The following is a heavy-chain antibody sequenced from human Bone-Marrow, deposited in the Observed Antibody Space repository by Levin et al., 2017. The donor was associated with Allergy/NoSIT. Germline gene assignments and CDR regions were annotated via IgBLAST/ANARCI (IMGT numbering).Heavy chain of an antibody. Sequence: QAGGSLRLSCAASGFSVSSKYMSWVRQAPGKGLEWVSVIYSGGDTFYADSVKDRFTFSRDNSKNTLYLQMNSLTAEDTAVYYCAWCSGWYGACYFDYWGQGTLVTVSS. D-gene: IGHD6-19*01. J-gene: IGHJ4*02. CDR2: IYSGGDT. CDR1: GFSVSSKY. V-gene: IGHV3-66*01. CDR3: AWCSGWYGACYFDY.